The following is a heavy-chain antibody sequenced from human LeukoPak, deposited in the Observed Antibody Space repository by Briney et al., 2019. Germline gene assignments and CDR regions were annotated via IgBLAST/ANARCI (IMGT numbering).Heavy chain of an antibody. J-gene: IGHJ4*02. CDR3: AREWRGAFDY. CDR2: ISSSSGTI. V-gene: IGHV3-48*01. CDR1: GFTFSTYT. Sequence: GGSLRLSCATSGFTFSTYTMNWVRQAPGKGLEWVSYISSSSGTIYYADSVKGRFTFSRDNAKNSLYLQMNSLRAEDTAVYYCAREWRGAFDYWGQGTLVTVSS. D-gene: IGHD4/OR15-4a*01.